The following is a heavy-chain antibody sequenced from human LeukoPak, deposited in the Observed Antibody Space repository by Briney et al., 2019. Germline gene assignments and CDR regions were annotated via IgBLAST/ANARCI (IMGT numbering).Heavy chain of an antibody. J-gene: IGHJ6*02. CDR1: GGTFSSYA. D-gene: IGHD1-7*01. CDR2: IIPIFGTA. Sequence: SVKVSCKASGGTFSSYAISWVRQAPGQGLEWMGGIIPIFGTASYAQKFQGRVTITADESTSTAYMELSSLRSEDTAVYYCAALSITGTEYYYGMDVWGQGTTVTVSS. V-gene: IGHV1-69*13. CDR3: AALSITGTEYYYGMDV.